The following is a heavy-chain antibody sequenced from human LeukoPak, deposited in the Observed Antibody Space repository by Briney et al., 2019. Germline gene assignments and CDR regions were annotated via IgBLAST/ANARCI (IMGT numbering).Heavy chain of an antibody. D-gene: IGHD1-26*01. CDR1: GYSSTSYW. CDR2: IYPGDSDT. Sequence: GESLKISCKGSGYSSTSYWIGWVRQMPGKRLEWMGIIYPGDSDTRSSPSFQGQVTISADKSLSTAYLQWSSLKASDTAMYYCARLFSMGVDAFDIWGQGTMVTVSS. CDR3: ARLFSMGVDAFDI. V-gene: IGHV5-51*01. J-gene: IGHJ3*02.